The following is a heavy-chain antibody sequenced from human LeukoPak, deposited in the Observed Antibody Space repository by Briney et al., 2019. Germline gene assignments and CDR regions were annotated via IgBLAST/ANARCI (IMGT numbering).Heavy chain of an antibody. CDR3: ARGRRDSSGYYYVDAFDI. V-gene: IGHV4-39*07. CDR2: INHSGST. Sequence: PSETLSLTCTVSGGSTSSSTYYWSWIRQPPGKGLEWIGEINHSGSTNYNPSLKSRVTISVDTSKNQFSLKLSSVTAADTAVYYCARGRRDSSGYYYVDAFDIWGQGTMVTVSS. D-gene: IGHD3-22*01. J-gene: IGHJ3*02. CDR1: GGSTSSSTYY.